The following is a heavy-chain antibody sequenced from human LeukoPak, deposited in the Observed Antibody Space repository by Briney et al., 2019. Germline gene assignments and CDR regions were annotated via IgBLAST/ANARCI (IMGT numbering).Heavy chain of an antibody. CDR2: INHSGST. CDR1: GGSFSGYY. Sequence: SETLSPTCAVYGGSFSGYYWSWIRQPPGKGLEWIGEINHSGSTNYNPSLKSRVTISVDTSKNQFSLKLSSVTAADTAVYYCARAGYYYGSGSYYNGVDYWGQGTLVTVSS. J-gene: IGHJ4*02. CDR3: ARAGYYYGSGSYYNGVDY. V-gene: IGHV4-34*01. D-gene: IGHD3-10*01.